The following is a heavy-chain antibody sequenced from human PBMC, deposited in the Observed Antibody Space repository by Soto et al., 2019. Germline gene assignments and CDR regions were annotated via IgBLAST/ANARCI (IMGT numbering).Heavy chain of an antibody. J-gene: IGHJ2*01. V-gene: IGHV4-34*01. CDR1: GGSFSGYY. CDR3: ARESNDILTGPTWGWYFDL. D-gene: IGHD3-9*01. Sequence: QVQLQQWGAGPLRPVETLSLTCGVSGGSFSGYYWAWTRQAQGTGLAWLGEINDRGSIKYNPSLKSRVSIPVDTSKNHYSLNLRSVTAADTAVYYCARESNDILTGPTWGWYFDLWGRGTLVTVSS. CDR2: INDRGSI.